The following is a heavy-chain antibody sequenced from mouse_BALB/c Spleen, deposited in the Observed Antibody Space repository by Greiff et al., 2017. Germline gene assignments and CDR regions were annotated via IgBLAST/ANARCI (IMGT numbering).Heavy chain of an antibody. D-gene: IGHD2-10*02. CDR2: ISSGGST. V-gene: IGHV5-6-5*01. CDR1: GFTFSSYA. J-gene: IGHJ4*01. CDR3: ARGEYGNPYYAMDY. Sequence: EVQGVESGGSLVKPGGSLKLSCAASGFTFSSYAMSWVRQTPEKRLEWVASISSGGSTYYPDSVKGRFTISRDNARNILYLQMSSLRSEDTAMYYCARGEYGNPYYAMDYWGQGTSVTVSS.